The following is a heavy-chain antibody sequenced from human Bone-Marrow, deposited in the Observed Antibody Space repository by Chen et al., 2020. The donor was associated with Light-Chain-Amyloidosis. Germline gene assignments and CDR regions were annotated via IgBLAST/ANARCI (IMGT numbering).Heavy chain of an antibody. J-gene: IGHJ3*02. CDR3: AKDISYDDILPGYPADAFDI. D-gene: IGHD3-9*01. V-gene: IGHV3-23*01. CDR1: YA. Sequence: YAMSWVRQAPGKGLEWVSTISGSGGSRYYGDSVKGRLTISRDNSKNALFLQMNSLRAEDTAVYYCAKDISYDDILPGYPADAFDIWGQWTMVTVSS. CDR2: ISGSGGSR.